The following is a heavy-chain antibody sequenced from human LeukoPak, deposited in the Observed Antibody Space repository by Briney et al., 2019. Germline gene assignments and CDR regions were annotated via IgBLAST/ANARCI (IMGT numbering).Heavy chain of an antibody. D-gene: IGHD6-13*01. CDR2: IIPILGIA. J-gene: IGHJ6*02. V-gene: IGHV1-69*04. Sequence: SVKVSCKASGGTFSSYAISWVRQAPGQGLEWMGRIIPILGIANYAQKFQGRVTITADKSTSTAYMELSSLRSEDTAVYYCARNYGGYSSSWYTGYGMDVWGQGTTVTVSS. CDR3: ARNYGGYSSSWYTGYGMDV. CDR1: GGTFSSYA.